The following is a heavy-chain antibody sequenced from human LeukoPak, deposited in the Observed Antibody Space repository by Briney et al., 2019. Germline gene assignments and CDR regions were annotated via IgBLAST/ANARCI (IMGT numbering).Heavy chain of an antibody. D-gene: IGHD3-10*01. J-gene: IGHJ5*02. CDR3: AKETFYGSGAP. CDR1: GFIFSDYA. Sequence: GGSLRLSCAASGFIFSDYAMNWVRQAPGKGLEWVSLISTSGTEHYADSVKGRFTISRDNSKNTLYLQMNTLRAEDTALYYCAKETFYGSGAPWGQGTLVTVSS. V-gene: IGHV3-23*01. CDR2: ISTSGTE.